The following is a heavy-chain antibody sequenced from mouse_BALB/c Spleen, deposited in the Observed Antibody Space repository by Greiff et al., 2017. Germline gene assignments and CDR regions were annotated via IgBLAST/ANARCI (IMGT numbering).Heavy chain of an antibody. D-gene: IGHD2-3*01. CDR1: GFTFSDYY. Sequence: EVMLVESGGGLVKPGGSLKLSCAASGFTFSDYYMYWVRQTPEKRLEWVATISSGGSYTYYPDSVKGRFTISRDNAKNTLYLQMSSLKSEDTAMYYCARKEDGYLAWFAYWGQGTLVTVSA. CDR3: ARKEDGYLAWFAY. CDR2: ISSGGSYT. V-gene: IGHV5-4*02. J-gene: IGHJ3*01.